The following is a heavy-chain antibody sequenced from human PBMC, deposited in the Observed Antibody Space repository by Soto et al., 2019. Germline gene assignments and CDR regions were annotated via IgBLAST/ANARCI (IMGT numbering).Heavy chain of an antibody. CDR2: IWYDGSNK. D-gene: IGHD1-26*01. Sequence: QVQLVESGGGVVQPGRSLRLSCAASRFTFSSYGMHWVRQAPGKGLEWVAVIWYDGSNKYYADSVKGRFTISRDNSKNTLYLQMNSLRAEDTAVYYCARDPYSGSSYFDYWGQGTLVTVSS. J-gene: IGHJ4*02. CDR3: ARDPYSGSSYFDY. V-gene: IGHV3-33*01. CDR1: RFTFSSYG.